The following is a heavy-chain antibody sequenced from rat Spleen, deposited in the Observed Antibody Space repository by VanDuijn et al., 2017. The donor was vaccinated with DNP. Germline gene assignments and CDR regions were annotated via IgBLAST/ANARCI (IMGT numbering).Heavy chain of an antibody. D-gene: IGHD1-11*01. Sequence: QVQLKESGPGLVQHSQTLSLTCTVSGFSLTSYGVSWVRQPPGKGLQWIAAISSGGSQNHNSALQSRLSISRDTSKNQVFLKMNSLQTEDTAIYFSTGLRYAWGQGTSVTLSS. J-gene: IGHJ4*01. CDR3: TGLRYA. CDR2: ISSGGSQ. V-gene: IGHV2S12*01. CDR1: GFSLTSYG.